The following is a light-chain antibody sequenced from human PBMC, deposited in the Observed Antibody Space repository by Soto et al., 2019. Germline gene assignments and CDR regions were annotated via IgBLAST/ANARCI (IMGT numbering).Light chain of an antibody. CDR3: QTWGTGTWV. Sequence: QSVLTQSPSASASLGASVKLTCTLSSGHSSYAIAWHQQQPEKGPWYLMKLNSDGSHSKGDGIPDRFSGSSSGAERYLTISSLQSEDEADYYCQTWGTGTWVFGGGTKLTVL. V-gene: IGLV4-69*01. CDR1: SGHSSYA. J-gene: IGLJ3*02. CDR2: LNSDGSH.